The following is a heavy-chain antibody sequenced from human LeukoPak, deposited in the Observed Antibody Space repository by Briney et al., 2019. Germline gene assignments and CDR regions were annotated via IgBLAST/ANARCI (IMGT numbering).Heavy chain of an antibody. J-gene: IGHJ4*02. V-gene: IGHV3-23*01. CDR1: GFTFSNYA. CDR2: ISGRGGST. Sequence: GGSLRLSCAASGFTFSNYAMSWVRQAPGKGLEWVSAISGRGGSTYYADSVKGRFTLTRDNSKNTLYLQMNSLRAEDTAVYFCAKSRSGSANWALQIFDNWGQGTLVTVSS. CDR3: AKSRSGSANWALQIFDN. D-gene: IGHD1-1*01.